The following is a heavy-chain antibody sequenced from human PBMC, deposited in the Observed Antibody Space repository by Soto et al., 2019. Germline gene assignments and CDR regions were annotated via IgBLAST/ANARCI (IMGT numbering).Heavy chain of an antibody. Sequence: GGSLRLSCAASGFTFSDYYMSWIRQAPGKGLEWVSYISSSSSYTNYADSVKGRFTISRDNAKNSLYLQMNSLRAEDTAAYYCARDRPDFWSAPAPGFDYWGQGTLVTVSS. CDR3: ARDRPDFWSAPAPGFDY. CDR1: GFTFSDYY. D-gene: IGHD3-3*01. V-gene: IGHV3-11*06. J-gene: IGHJ4*02. CDR2: ISSSSSYT.